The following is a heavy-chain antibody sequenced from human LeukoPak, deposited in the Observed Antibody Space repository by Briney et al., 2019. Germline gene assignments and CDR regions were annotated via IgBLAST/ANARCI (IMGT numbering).Heavy chain of an antibody. CDR3: ARERGAYYYDSSGYYSATDNWFDP. Sequence: SQTLSLTCTVSGGSISSGGYSWSWIRQHPGKGLEWIGYIYYSGSTYYNPSLKSRVTISVDTSKNQFSLKLSSVTAADTAVYYCARERGAYYYDSSGYYSATDNWFDPWGQGTLVTVSS. CDR1: GGSISSGGYS. V-gene: IGHV4-31*03. D-gene: IGHD3-22*01. CDR2: IYYSGST. J-gene: IGHJ5*02.